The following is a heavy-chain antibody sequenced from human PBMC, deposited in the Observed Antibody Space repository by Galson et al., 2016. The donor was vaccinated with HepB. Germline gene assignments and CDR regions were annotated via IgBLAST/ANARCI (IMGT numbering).Heavy chain of an antibody. D-gene: IGHD2-15*01. CDR2: IKQDGSEK. J-gene: IGHJ4*02. CDR3: SGEGPRRISVAERGFFDY. V-gene: IGHV3-7*01. CDR1: GYPFEKCW. Sequence: SLRLSCAASGYPFEKCWLSWVRQAPGKGLEWVANIKQDGSEKYYGDSVKGRFTISRDNGRNSVYLKMNDVRVDDTAIYYCSGEGPRRISVAERGFFDYWGRGSLVTVSS.